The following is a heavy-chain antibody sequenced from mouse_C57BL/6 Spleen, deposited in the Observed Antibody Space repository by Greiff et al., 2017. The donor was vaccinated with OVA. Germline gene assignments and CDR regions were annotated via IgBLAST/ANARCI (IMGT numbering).Heavy chain of an antibody. CDR3: ARGGLGPYYYAMDY. J-gene: IGHJ4*01. CDR2: ISNGGGST. V-gene: IGHV5-12*01. D-gene: IGHD4-1*01. Sequence: EVKLVESGGGLVQPGGSLKLSCAASGFTFSDYYMYWVRQTPEKRLEWVAYISNGGGSTYYPDTVKGRFTISRDNAKNTLYLQMSRLKSEDTAMYYCARGGLGPYYYAMDYWGQGTSVTVSS. CDR1: GFTFSDYY.